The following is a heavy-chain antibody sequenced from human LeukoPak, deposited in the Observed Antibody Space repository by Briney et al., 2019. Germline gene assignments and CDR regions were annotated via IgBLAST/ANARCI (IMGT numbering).Heavy chain of an antibody. Sequence: GGTLRLSCAASGFSFHNYAMRWVRHSPGRGLEWVSFINGQGDGTYYGDSVNGRFTVSRDNRKISLVSQMNSLRTEDTAFYYCAKDLGRTERERLRGTLTDWGQGTLVTVSS. D-gene: IGHD1-1*01. CDR1: GFSFHNYA. CDR2: INGQGDGT. J-gene: IGHJ1*01. V-gene: IGHV3-43*02. CDR3: AKDLGRTERERLRGTLTD.